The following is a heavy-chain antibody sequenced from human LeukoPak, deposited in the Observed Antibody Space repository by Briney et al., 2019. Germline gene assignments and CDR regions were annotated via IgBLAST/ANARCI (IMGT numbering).Heavy chain of an antibody. CDR1: GYTFTGYY. Sequence: ASVKVSCKASGYTFTGYYMHWVRQAPGQGLEWMGCINPNSGGTNYAQKFQGRVTMTRDTSISTAYMELSRLRSDDTAVYYCARDLAQWLLTTYYFDYWGQGTLVTVSS. D-gene: IGHD6-19*01. CDR2: INPNSGGT. J-gene: IGHJ4*02. CDR3: ARDLAQWLLTTYYFDY. V-gene: IGHV1-2*02.